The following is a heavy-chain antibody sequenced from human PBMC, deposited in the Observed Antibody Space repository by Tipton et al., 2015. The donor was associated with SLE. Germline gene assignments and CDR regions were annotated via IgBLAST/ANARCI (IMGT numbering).Heavy chain of an antibody. D-gene: IGHD6-13*01. CDR2: IYYSGST. Sequence: TLSLTCTVSGGSISSSSYYWGWIRQPPGKGLEWIGSIYYSGSTYYNPSLKSRVTISVDTPKNQFSLKLSSVTAADTAVYYCARGQQLVGLRFDYWGQGTLVTVSS. CDR3: ARGQQLVGLRFDY. CDR1: GGSISSSSYY. V-gene: IGHV4-39*01. J-gene: IGHJ4*02.